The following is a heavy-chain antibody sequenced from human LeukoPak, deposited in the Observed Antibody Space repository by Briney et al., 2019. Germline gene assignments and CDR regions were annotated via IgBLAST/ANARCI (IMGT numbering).Heavy chain of an antibody. V-gene: IGHV5-10-1*01. D-gene: IGHD3-22*01. Sequence: GESLKISCKGSGYSLTSYWISWVRQMPGKGLEWMGRIDPSDSYTNYSPSFQGHVTISADKSISTAYLQWSSLKASDTAMYYCARTGDAYYYDSSGQLVAFGYWGQGTLVTVSS. CDR1: GYSLTSYW. J-gene: IGHJ4*02. CDR2: IDPSDSYT. CDR3: ARTGDAYYYDSSGQLVAFGY.